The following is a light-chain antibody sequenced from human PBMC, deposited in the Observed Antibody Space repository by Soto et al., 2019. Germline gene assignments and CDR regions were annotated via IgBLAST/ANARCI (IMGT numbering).Light chain of an antibody. CDR2: GAS. V-gene: IGKV3-15*01. J-gene: IGKJ1*01. CDR1: QSVSSN. Sequence: EIVMTQSPATLSVSPGERATLSCRASQSVSSNLAWYQQKPGQAPKLLIYGASTMATGIPARCSGSVSGTELTLTISSLQSEDFAVYYCQQYNNWPPRAFGQGTKVEIK. CDR3: QQYNNWPPRA.